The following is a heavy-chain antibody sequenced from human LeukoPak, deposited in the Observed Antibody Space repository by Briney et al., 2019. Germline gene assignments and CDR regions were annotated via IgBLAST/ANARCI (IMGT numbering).Heavy chain of an antibody. CDR3: AKDQYYGGLDY. CDR2: ISYDGSNK. J-gene: IGHJ4*02. Sequence: GRSLRLSCAASGFTFSSYGMHWVRQAPGKGLEWVAVISYDGSNKYYADSVKGRFTISRDNSKNTLYLQMNSLRAEDTAVYYCAKDQYYGGLDYWGQGTLVTASS. CDR1: GFTFSSYG. V-gene: IGHV3-30*18. D-gene: IGHD4-23*01.